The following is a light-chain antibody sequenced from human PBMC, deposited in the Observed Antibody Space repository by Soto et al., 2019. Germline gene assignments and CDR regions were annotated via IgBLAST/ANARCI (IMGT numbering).Light chain of an antibody. CDR3: AAWDDSLNGYV. CDR1: SSNIGSNT. Sequence: QLVLSQPPSASGTPGQRVTISCSGSSSNIGSNTVSWYQQFPGTAPKLLIYFNIQRPSGVPDRFSGSKSGTSASLAISGLQSEDEADYYCAAWDDSLNGYVFGTGTKLTVL. V-gene: IGLV1-44*01. J-gene: IGLJ1*01. CDR2: FNI.